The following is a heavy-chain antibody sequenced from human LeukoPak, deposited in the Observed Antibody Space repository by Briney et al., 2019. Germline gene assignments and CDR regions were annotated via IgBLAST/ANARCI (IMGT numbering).Heavy chain of an antibody. CDR3: AKLAGAARPVFYFDY. CDR1: GFTFGDYA. J-gene: IGHJ4*02. D-gene: IGHD6-6*01. V-gene: IGHV3-30-3*02. CDR2: ISYDGSNK. Sequence: PGGSLRLSCTASGFTFGDYAMSWFRQAPGKGLEWVGVISYDGSNKYYADSVKGRFTISRDNSKNTLYLQMDSLRAEDTAVYYCAKLAGAARPVFYFDYWGQGTLVTVSS.